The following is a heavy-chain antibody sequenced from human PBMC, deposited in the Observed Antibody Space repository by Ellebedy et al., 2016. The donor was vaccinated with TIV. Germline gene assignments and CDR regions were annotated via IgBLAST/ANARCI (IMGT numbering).Heavy chain of an antibody. CDR2: IYPGDSAT. Sequence: GESLKISCKASGNDSTSDLIAWVRLMPGRGLEWMGIIYPGDSATRYSPSFQGQVSISADKSITTAYLQWSSLKASDTAIYYCARRRGYGDFIFDYWGQGTLVTVSS. CDR1: GNDSTSDL. J-gene: IGHJ4*02. D-gene: IGHD4-17*01. V-gene: IGHV5-51*01. CDR3: ARRRGYGDFIFDY.